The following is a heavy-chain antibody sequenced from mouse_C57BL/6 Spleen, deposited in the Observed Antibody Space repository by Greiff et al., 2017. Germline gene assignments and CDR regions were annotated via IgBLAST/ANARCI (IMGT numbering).Heavy chain of an antibody. J-gene: IGHJ4*01. Sequence: EVQLVESGGDLVKPGGSLKLSCAASGFTFSSYGMSWVRQTPDKRLEWVATISSGGSYTYYPDSVKGRFTISRDNAKNTLYLQMSSLKSEDTAMYYCARHNDYDVNYAMDYWGQGTSVTVSS. D-gene: IGHD2-4*01. CDR3: ARHNDYDVNYAMDY. CDR1: GFTFSSYG. CDR2: ISSGGSYT. V-gene: IGHV5-6*01.